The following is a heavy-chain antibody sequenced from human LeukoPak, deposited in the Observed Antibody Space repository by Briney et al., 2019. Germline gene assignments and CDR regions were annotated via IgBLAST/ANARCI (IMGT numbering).Heavy chain of an antibody. CDR1: GGSISSYY. J-gene: IGHJ4*02. Sequence: SETLSLTCTVSGGSISSYYWSWIRQPPGKGLEWIGYIYYSGSTNYNPSLKSRVTISVNTSKNQFSLKLSSVTAADTAVYYCARVRDGDYALAYWGQGTLVTVSS. D-gene: IGHD4-17*01. V-gene: IGHV4-59*01. CDR2: IYYSGST. CDR3: ARVRDGDYALAY.